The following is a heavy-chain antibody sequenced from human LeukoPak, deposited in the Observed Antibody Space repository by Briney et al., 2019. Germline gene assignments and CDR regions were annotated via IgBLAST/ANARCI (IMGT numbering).Heavy chain of an antibody. CDR3: AKGGYYYDAGGKDDAFDI. Sequence: GGSLRLSRAVSGFTFSRYAMSWVRQAPGKGLEWVSTISGGGGGTYYGDSVKGRFTISRDNSKNTLYVQMNSLRAEDTAVYYCAKGGYYYDAGGKDDAFDIWGQGITVTVSS. J-gene: IGHJ3*02. CDR1: GFTFSRYA. V-gene: IGHV3-23*01. CDR2: ISGGGGGT. D-gene: IGHD3-22*01.